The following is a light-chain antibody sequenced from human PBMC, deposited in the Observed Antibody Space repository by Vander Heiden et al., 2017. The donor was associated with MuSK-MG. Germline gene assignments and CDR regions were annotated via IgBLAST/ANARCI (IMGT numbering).Light chain of an antibody. V-gene: IGKV3-20*01. CDR3: HQYEMSPET. CDR2: AAS. Sequence: IVFTQSPCSLSLSPGERATLSCRASQTVYKNSLAWYQQKPGQPPRLLMYAASTRATGIPDRFSRSGSGTEFSLTISRLEPGDFAVYYCHQYEMSPETFGQGTKVEI. CDR1: QTVYKNS. J-gene: IGKJ1*01.